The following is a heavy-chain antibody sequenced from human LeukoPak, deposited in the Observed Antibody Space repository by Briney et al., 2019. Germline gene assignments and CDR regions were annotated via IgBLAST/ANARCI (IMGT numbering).Heavy chain of an antibody. V-gene: IGHV3-7*03. CDR1: GFTFNNYA. Sequence: GGSLRLSCAASGFTFNNYAMAWVRQAPGKGLEWVANIKKDGSEKYYVDSVKGRFTISRDNAKNSLYLQMNSLRAEDTAVYFCARGLYSSTTYYFDYWGQGTLVTVSS. CDR2: IKKDGSEK. J-gene: IGHJ4*02. D-gene: IGHD6-13*01. CDR3: ARGLYSSTTYYFDY.